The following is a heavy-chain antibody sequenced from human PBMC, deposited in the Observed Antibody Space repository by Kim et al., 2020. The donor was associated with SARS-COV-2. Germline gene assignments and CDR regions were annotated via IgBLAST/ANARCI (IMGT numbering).Heavy chain of an antibody. CDR3: VKDLTYSYDL. J-gene: IGHJ5*02. CDR1: RFTFSDYA. V-gene: IGHV3-64D*06. Sequence: GGSLRLSCSASRFTFSDYAMHWVRRAPGRGLEPVATVSIAGDKTYYGDSVKGRFTVSRDNSKNMQYLQMSSLRADDTAIYYCVKDLTYSYDLWGQGTLV. D-gene: IGHD5-18*01. CDR2: VSIAGDKT.